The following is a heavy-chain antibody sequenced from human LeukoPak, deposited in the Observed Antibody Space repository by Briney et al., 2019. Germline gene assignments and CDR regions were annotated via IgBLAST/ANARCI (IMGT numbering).Heavy chain of an antibody. Sequence: GGSLRLSCAASGFTFSNYAMSWVGQAPGKGLEWVSGIGVSGGGTFYADSVRGRFTTSRDNSKNTLFLQMNSLRAEDTAVYYCARNWGLEYWGQGTLVTVSS. D-gene: IGHD7-27*01. V-gene: IGHV3-23*01. CDR2: IGVSGGGT. J-gene: IGHJ4*02. CDR1: GFTFSNYA. CDR3: ARNWGLEY.